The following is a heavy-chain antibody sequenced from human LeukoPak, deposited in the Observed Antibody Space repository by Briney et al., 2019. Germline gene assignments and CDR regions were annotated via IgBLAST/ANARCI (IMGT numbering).Heavy chain of an antibody. CDR1: GYTFTSYG. V-gene: IGHV1-2*06. D-gene: IGHD2-21*02. CDR2: INPNSGGT. Sequence: ASVKVSCKASGYTFTSYGISWVRQAPGQGLEWMGRINPNSGGTNYAQKFQGRVTMTRDTSISTAYMELSRLRSDDTAVYYCARAQYCGGDCYSNWFDPWGQGTLVTVSS. CDR3: ARAQYCGGDCYSNWFDP. J-gene: IGHJ5*02.